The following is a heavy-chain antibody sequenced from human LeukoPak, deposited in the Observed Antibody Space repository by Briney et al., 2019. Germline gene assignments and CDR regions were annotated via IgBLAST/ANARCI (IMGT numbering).Heavy chain of an antibody. J-gene: IGHJ4*02. Sequence: GGSLRLSCAASGFTFSSYAMSWVRQAPGKGLEWVSAISGSGGSTYYADSVRGRFTISRDNSKNTLYLQMNSLRAEDTAVYYCAKARGGYDSYFDYWGQGTLVTVSS. D-gene: IGHD5-12*01. CDR2: ISGSGGST. V-gene: IGHV3-23*01. CDR3: AKARGGYDSYFDY. CDR1: GFTFSSYA.